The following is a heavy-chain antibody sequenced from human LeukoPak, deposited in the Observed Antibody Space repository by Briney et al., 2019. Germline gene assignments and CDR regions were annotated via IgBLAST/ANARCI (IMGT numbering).Heavy chain of an antibody. CDR1: GGSVSSGSYY. D-gene: IGHD3-22*01. J-gene: IGHJ4*02. CDR2: IYYSGST. V-gene: IGHV4-61*01. CDR3: AGSYDSSGYYYY. Sequence: SETLSLTCTVSGGSVSSGSYYWSWIRQPPGKGLEWIGYIYYSGSTNYNPSLKSRVTISVDTSKNQFSLKLSSVTAADTAVYYCAGSYDSSGYYYYWGQGTLVTDSS.